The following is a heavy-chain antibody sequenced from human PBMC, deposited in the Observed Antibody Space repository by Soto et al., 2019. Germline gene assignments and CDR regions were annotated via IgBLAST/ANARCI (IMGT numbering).Heavy chain of an antibody. CDR2: ISNSGST. Sequence: SETLSLTCTVSGVSISNSSYYWSWIRQSPGKGLEWIGYISNSGSTGYNPSLKTRLSMSVDRSKNQFTLRLTSVTAADTAVYFCATESGSTYGYFDYWGQGTQVTVSS. V-gene: IGHV4-30-4*01. D-gene: IGHD4-17*01. CDR3: ATESGSTYGYFDY. CDR1: GVSISNSSYY. J-gene: IGHJ4*02.